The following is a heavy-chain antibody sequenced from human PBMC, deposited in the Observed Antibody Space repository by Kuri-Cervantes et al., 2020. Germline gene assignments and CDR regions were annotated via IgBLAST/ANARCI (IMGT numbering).Heavy chain of an antibody. CDR3: ARDRDFTTDY. CDR2: IQEHGTIK. J-gene: IGHJ4*02. D-gene: IGHD4-17*01. Sequence: LSLTCAASGFTFSMYWMSWVRQAPGRGLEWLATIQEHGTIKTYVDSVKGRFTISRDNDNNCLYLQMNSLIAEDTAVYYCARDRDFTTDYWGQGTLVTVSS. V-gene: IGHV3-7*01. CDR1: GFTFSMYW.